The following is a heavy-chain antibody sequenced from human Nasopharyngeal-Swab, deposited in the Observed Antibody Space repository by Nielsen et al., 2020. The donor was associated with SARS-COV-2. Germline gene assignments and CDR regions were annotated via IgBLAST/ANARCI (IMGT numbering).Heavy chain of an antibody. D-gene: IGHD6-19*01. CDR2: MKPKNGNT. CDR1: GDTLTRFG. V-gene: IGHV1-8*01. CDR3: ARDWSIAVAGYYYYYGMDV. Sequence: GSVKGSCKASGDTLTRFGINWVGPAPGQGVEWRGWMKPKNGNTGYAQKFQGRVTMTRNTSISTAYMELSSLRSEDTAVYYCARDWSIAVAGYYYYYGMDVWGQGTTVTVSS. J-gene: IGHJ6*02.